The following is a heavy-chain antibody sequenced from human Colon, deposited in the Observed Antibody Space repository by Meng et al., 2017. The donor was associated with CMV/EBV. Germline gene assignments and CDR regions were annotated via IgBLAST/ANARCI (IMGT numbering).Heavy chain of an antibody. J-gene: IGHJ4*02. D-gene: IGHD1-26*01. CDR1: GFTFSVYS. CDR2: IYTNDNT. V-gene: IGHV3-66*02. Sequence: GESLKISCVGSGFTFSVYSMNWVRQAPGKGLEWVSVIYTNDNTFYADSVKGRFTISRDNSQNTLFLQMNSLRPEDTAVYYCARSRVVGATGPDYWGQGTLVTVSS. CDR3: ARSRVVGATGPDY.